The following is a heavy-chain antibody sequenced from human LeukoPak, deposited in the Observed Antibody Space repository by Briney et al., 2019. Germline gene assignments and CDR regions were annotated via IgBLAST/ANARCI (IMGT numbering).Heavy chain of an antibody. D-gene: IGHD6-6*01. CDR1: GGTFSSYA. CDR2: IIPILGIA. J-gene: IGHJ5*02. V-gene: IGHV1-69*04. CDR3: ARGRGSEYSST. Sequence: SVKVSCKASGGTFSSYAISWVRQAPGQGLEWMGRIIPILGIANYAQKFQGRVTITADKSTSTAYMELSSLRSEDTAVYYCARGRGSEYSSTWGQGTLVTVSS.